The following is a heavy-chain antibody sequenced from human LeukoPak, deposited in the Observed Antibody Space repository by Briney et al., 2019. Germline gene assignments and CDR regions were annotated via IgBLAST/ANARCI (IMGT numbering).Heavy chain of an antibody. Sequence: GGSLRLSCAASGFTFSSYAMSWVRQAPGKGLEWVSVISGSGGSTYYADSVKGRFTISRDNSKNTLYLQMNSLRAEDTAVYYCAKGESVPGDFDYWGQGILVTVSS. D-gene: IGHD7-27*01. CDR3: AKGESVPGDFDY. J-gene: IGHJ4*02. V-gene: IGHV3-23*01. CDR1: GFTFSSYA. CDR2: ISGSGGST.